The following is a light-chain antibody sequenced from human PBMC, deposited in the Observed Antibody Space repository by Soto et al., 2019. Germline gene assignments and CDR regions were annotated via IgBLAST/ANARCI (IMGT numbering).Light chain of an antibody. Sequence: DIQMPQSPSSLSASVGDSVTITCRASQSINTYLNWYQQKPGKAPKLLIFAGSTLQSGVPSRFNGSGSGTHFALAISSLQPEDFATYYCQQSFRTLYTFGPGTKVDIK. V-gene: IGKV1-39*01. CDR1: QSINTY. CDR3: QQSFRTLYT. J-gene: IGKJ3*01. CDR2: AGS.